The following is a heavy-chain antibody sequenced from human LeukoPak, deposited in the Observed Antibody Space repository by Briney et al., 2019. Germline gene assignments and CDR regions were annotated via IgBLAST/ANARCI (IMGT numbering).Heavy chain of an antibody. V-gene: IGHV4-59*01. J-gene: IGHJ4*02. CDR2: IYYSGSA. D-gene: IGHD1-26*01. CDR3: ARSQWELLRFDY. Sequence: SETLSLTCTVSGGSISSYYWSWIRQPPGKGLEWIGYIYYSGSANYNPSLKSRVTISVDTSKNQFSLKLSSVTAADTAVYYCARSQWELLRFDYWSQGTLVTVSS. CDR1: GGSISSYY.